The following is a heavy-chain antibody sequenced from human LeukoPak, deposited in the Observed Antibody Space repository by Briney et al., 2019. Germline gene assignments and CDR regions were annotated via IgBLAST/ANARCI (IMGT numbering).Heavy chain of an antibody. CDR2: IYYSGST. J-gene: IGHJ4*02. CDR1: GGSVSSGSYY. D-gene: IGHD3-3*01. Sequence: SETLSLTCTVSGGSVSSGSYYWSWIRQPAGKGLEWSGYIYYSGSTNYNPSLKSRVTISVDTSKNQFSLKLSSVTAADTAVYYCARGGYDFWSGYRDYWGQGTLVTVSS. CDR3: ARGGYDFWSGYRDY. V-gene: IGHV4-61*01.